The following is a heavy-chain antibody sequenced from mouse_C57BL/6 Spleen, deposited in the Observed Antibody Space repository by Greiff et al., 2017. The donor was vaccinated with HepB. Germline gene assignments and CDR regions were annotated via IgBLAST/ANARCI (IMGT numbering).Heavy chain of an antibody. V-gene: IGHV5-2*01. CDR1: EYEFPSYD. Sequence: EVKLMESGGGLVQPGESLKLSCESYEYEFPSYDMSWVRKTPEKRLELVAAINSDGGSTYYPDTMERRVIISRDNTKKTLYLQMSSLRSEDTALYYCARQGSGSSAYWYFDVWGTGTTVTVSS. J-gene: IGHJ1*03. CDR2: INSDGGST. D-gene: IGHD1-1*01. CDR3: ARQGSGSSAYWYFDV.